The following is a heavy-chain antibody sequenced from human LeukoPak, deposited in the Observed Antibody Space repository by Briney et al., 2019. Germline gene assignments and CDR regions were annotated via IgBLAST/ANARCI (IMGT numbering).Heavy chain of an antibody. V-gene: IGHV1-18*01. J-gene: IGHJ4*02. CDR3: ARDKNVPSIAARSFDY. CDR1: GYTFTSYG. Sequence: PGASVKVSCKASGYTFTSYGISWVRQAPGQGLEWMGWISAYNGNTNYAQKLQGRVTMTTDTSTSTAYMELRSLRSDDTAVYYCARDKNVPSIAARSFDYWGQGTLVTVSS. D-gene: IGHD6-6*01. CDR2: ISAYNGNT.